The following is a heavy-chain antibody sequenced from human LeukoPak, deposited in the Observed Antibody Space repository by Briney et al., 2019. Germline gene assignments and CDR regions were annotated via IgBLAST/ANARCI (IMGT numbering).Heavy chain of an antibody. J-gene: IGHJ6*02. Sequence: GASVKVSCKASGGTFSSYAISWVRRAPGQGLEWMGGIIPIFGTANYAQKFQGRVTITADESTSTAYMELSSLRSEDTAVYYCARVQSAGLPRVWDYYYYGMDVWGQGTTVTVSS. CDR3: ARVQSAGLPRVWDYYYYGMDV. CDR2: IIPIFGTA. CDR1: GGTFSSYA. D-gene: IGHD3-16*01. V-gene: IGHV1-69*13.